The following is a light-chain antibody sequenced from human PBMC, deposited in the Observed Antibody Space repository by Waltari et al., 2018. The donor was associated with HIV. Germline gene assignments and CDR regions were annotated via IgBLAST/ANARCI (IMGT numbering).Light chain of an antibody. J-gene: IGLJ3*02. V-gene: IGLV3-27*01. CDR2: KDS. Sequence: SYELTQPSSVSVSPGQTARITCSGDGLAKRYVRWFQQKPGQAPVWVIYKDSERPSGIPERFSGSSSGTTVTLTISGAQVEDEADYYCFSAADNNLGVFGGGTKVTVL. CDR1: GLAKRY. CDR3: FSAADNNLGV.